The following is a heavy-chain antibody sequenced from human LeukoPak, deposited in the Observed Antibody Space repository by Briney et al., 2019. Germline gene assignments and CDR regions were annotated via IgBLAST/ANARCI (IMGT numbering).Heavy chain of an antibody. CDR2: INYSGST. CDR1: GGSIRSDY. J-gene: IGHJ6*04. CDR3: AREVVAPRDDYYSYHLDV. D-gene: IGHD2-15*01. V-gene: IGHV4-59*01. Sequence: PSETLSLTCTVSGGSIRSDYWSWIRQPPGKGLEWIGYINYSGSTNYNPSLNSRVTISVDTSKNQFSLKLNSVTAADTAIYFCAREVVAPRDDYYSYHLDVWGRGTTVTISS.